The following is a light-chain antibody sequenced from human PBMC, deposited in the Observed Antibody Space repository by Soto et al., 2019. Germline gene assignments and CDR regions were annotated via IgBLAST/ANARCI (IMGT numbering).Light chain of an antibody. CDR1: QNVRGH. CDR3: QQYGSSPLFS. Sequence: EIVLTQSPATLSLSPGERATLSCRASQNVRGHLVWYHQKPGQAPRLLIYETSNRATGIPARFSGSGSETDFTLTISSLEPEDVGAYYCQQYGSSPLFSFGPGTKVDIK. V-gene: IGKV3-11*01. CDR2: ETS. J-gene: IGKJ3*01.